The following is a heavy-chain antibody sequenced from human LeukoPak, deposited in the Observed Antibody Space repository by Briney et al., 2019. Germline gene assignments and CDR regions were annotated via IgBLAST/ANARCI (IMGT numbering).Heavy chain of an antibody. CDR3: TRQARGSYGYVLDY. CDR1: GLTLSGSA. V-gene: IGHV3-73*01. Sequence: GGSLTLSYAASGLTLSGSAMHWVRQASAKGLAWVGRIRSEANSNATLYVASVKGRFTISRDDSKNTADLQMNSLKTEDTAVYYCTRQARGSYGYVLDYWGQGTLVTVSS. J-gene: IGHJ4*02. D-gene: IGHD3-16*01. CDR2: IRSEANSNAT.